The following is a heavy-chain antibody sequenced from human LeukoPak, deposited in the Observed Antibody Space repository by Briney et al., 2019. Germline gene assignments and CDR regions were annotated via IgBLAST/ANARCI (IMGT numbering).Heavy chain of an antibody. J-gene: IGHJ5*02. Sequence: GASVKVSCKASGYTFTSYYMHWVRQAPGQGLEWMGIINPSGGSTSYAQKFQGRVTMTRDTSTSTVYMELSSLRSEDTAVYYCARSPPAAAGTAWFDPWGQGTLVTVSS. V-gene: IGHV1-46*01. CDR3: ARSPPAAAGTAWFDP. D-gene: IGHD6-13*01. CDR1: GYTFTSYY. CDR2: INPSGGST.